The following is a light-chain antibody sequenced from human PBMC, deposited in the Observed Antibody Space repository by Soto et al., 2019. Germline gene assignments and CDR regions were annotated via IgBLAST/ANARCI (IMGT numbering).Light chain of an antibody. CDR2: EVT. J-gene: IGLJ1*01. V-gene: IGLV2-14*01. Sequence: QSALTQPASVSGSPGQSITISCTGINSDVGAYNLVSWYQQYPGKAPKLMIYEVTNRPSGVSNRLSGSKSGNTASLTISGLQAEDEADYYCSSYTTSSTLGVFGTGTKLTVL. CDR3: SSYTTSSTLGV. CDR1: NSDVGAYNL.